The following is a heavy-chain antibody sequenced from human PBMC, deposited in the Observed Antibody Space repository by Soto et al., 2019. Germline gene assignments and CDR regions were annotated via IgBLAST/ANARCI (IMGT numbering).Heavy chain of an antibody. V-gene: IGHV3-23*01. D-gene: IGHD3-10*01. CDR2: ISGSGGST. J-gene: IGHJ4*02. CDR1: GFTFSSYA. CDR3: AEGDYDGSGSSYYFDY. Sequence: EVQLLESGGGLVQPGGSLRLSCAASGFTFSSYAMSWVRQAPGKGLEWVSAISGSGGSTYYADSVKGRFTISRDNSKNTLYLQMNSMRAEDKAVYYCAEGDYDGSGSSYYFDYWGQGTLGTGSS.